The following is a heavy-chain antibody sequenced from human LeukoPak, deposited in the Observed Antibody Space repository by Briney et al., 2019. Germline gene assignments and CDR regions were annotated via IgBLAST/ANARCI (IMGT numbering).Heavy chain of an antibody. CDR3: ARQYYYDSSGLDAFDI. D-gene: IGHD3-22*01. J-gene: IGHJ3*02. CDR2: IYPGDSDT. V-gene: IGHV5-51*01. Sequence: GESLKISCKGSGYSSTSYWIGWVRQMHGKGLEWMGIIYPGDSDTRYSPSFQGQVTISADKSISTAYLQWSCLKASDTAMYYCARQYYYDSSGLDAFDIWGQGTMVTVSS. CDR1: GYSSTSYW.